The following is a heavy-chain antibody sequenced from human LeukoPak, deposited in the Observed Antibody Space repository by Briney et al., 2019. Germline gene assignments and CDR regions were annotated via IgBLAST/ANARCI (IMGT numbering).Heavy chain of an antibody. Sequence: GGSLRLSCAASGFTFDDYGMSWVRPAPGKGLEWVSGINWNGGSTGYADSVKGRFTISRDNAKNSLYLQVSSLRAEDTAWYYCARGQNYYGSGSQTFDIWGQGTMVTVSS. D-gene: IGHD3-10*01. CDR3: ARGQNYYGSGSQTFDI. CDR2: INWNGGST. V-gene: IGHV3-20*04. J-gene: IGHJ3*02. CDR1: GFTFDDYG.